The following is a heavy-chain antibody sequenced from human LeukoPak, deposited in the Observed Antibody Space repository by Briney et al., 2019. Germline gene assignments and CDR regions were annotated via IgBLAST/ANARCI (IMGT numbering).Heavy chain of an antibody. CDR3: ARDMAYYDYVWGSYRYTGLFDY. CDR2: IRYDGSNK. CDR1: GFTFSSYG. Sequence: GGSLRLSCAASGFTFSSYGMYWVRQAPGKGLEWVAFIRYDGSNKYYADSVKGRFTISRDNSKNTLYLQMNSLRAEDTAVYYCARDMAYYDYVWGSYRYTGLFDYWGQGTLVTVSS. V-gene: IGHV3-30*02. D-gene: IGHD3-16*02. J-gene: IGHJ4*02.